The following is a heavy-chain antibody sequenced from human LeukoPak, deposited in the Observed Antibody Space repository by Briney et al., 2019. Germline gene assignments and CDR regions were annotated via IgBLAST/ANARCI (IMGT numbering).Heavy chain of an antibody. CDR2: INSDGSST. CDR1: GFTFGSYW. V-gene: IGHV3-74*01. D-gene: IGHD6-19*01. Sequence: GGSLRLSCAASGFTFGSYWMHWVRQAPGKGLVWVSRINSDGSSTSYADSVKGRFTISRDNAKNTVYLQMNSLRVGDTAVYYCARVAAPYSSGWYPDYWGQGTLVTVSS. J-gene: IGHJ4*02. CDR3: ARVAAPYSSGWYPDY.